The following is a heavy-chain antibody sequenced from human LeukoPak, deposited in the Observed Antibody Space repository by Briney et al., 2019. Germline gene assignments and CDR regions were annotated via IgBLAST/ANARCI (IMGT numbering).Heavy chain of an antibody. CDR1: GGTFSSYA. CDR3: ASTYCSGGSCYSGGRFWFDP. V-gene: IGHV1-69*13. J-gene: IGHJ5*02. Sequence: SVKVSCKASGGTFSSYAISWVRQAPGQGLEWMGGIIPIFGTANYAQKFQGRVTITADESTSTAYMELSSLRSEDTAVYYCASTYCSGGSCYSGGRFWFDPWGQGTLVTVSS. CDR2: IIPIFGTA. D-gene: IGHD2-15*01.